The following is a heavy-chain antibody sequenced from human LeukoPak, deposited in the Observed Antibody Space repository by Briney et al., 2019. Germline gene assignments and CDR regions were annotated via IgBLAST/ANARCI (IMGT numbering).Heavy chain of an antibody. D-gene: IGHD3-10*01. V-gene: IGHV4-38-2*02. CDR3: AKSNGYGLIDI. Sequence: SETLSLTCTVSGYSISSGYYWGWIRQPPGKGLEWIGNIFYSGSTYYGPSLKSRLTISLDTSRNQFSLKLNSVTAADTAVYYCAKSNGYGLIDIWGQGTMVTVSS. CDR1: GYSISSGYY. J-gene: IGHJ3*02. CDR2: IFYSGST.